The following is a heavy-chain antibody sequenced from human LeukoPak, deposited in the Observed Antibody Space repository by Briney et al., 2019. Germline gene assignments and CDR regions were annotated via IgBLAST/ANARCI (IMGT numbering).Heavy chain of an antibody. V-gene: IGHV3-20*04. D-gene: IGHD6-13*01. Sequence: GRSLRLSSAASGFTFDDYGMSWVRQAPGKGLESVSGINWNGGSTGYADSVKGRFTISRDNAKNSLYLQMNSLRAEDTALYYCARDHSSSWSYYFDYWGLGTLVTVSS. J-gene: IGHJ4*02. CDR2: INWNGGST. CDR1: GFTFDDYG. CDR3: ARDHSSSWSYYFDY.